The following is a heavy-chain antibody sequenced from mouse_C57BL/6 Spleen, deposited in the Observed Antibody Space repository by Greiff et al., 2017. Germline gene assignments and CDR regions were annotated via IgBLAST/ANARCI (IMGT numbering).Heavy chain of an antibody. CDR1: GFTFSDYC. V-gene: IGHV6-6*01. CDR3: THYSGFAY. J-gene: IGHJ3*01. Sequence: EVQVVESGGGLVQPGGSMKLSCAASGFTFSDYCMDWVRQSPEKGLEWVAEIRNKANSHATYYAESVKGRFTISRDDSKSSVYLQMNSLRAEDTGIYYCTHYSGFAYWGQGTLVTVSA. CDR2: IRNKANSHAT. D-gene: IGHD1-2*01.